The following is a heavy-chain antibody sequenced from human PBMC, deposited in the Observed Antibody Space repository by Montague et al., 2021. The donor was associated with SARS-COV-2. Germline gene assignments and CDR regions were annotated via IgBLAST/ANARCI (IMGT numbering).Heavy chain of an antibody. V-gene: IGHV4-30-2*06. D-gene: IGHD3-10*01. CDR1: GGSVSSGDYS. Sequence: TLSLTCVVSGGSVSSGDYSWSWIRQSPGKGLEWIGYMYQSGSAYYNPSLKSRVTISIDTSNNQFSLNLRSVTAADTGLYYCATGTRMYGMDLWGQGTTVTVSS. J-gene: IGHJ6*02. CDR3: ATGTRMYGMDL. CDR2: MYQSGSA.